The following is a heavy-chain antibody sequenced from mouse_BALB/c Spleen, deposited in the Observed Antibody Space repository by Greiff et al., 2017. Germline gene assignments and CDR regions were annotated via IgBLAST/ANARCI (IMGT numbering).Heavy chain of an antibody. CDR2: INSNGGST. CDR1: GFTFSSYG. V-gene: IGHV5-6-3*01. J-gene: IGHJ4*01. CDR3: ASPYYGNARGYAMDY. D-gene: IGHD2-10*01. Sequence: EVQRVESGGGLVQPGGSLKLSCAASGFTFSSYGMSWVRQTPDKRLELVATINSNGGSTYYPDSVKGRFTISRDNAKNTLYLQMSSLKSEDTAMYYCASPYYGNARGYAMDYWGQGTSVTVSS.